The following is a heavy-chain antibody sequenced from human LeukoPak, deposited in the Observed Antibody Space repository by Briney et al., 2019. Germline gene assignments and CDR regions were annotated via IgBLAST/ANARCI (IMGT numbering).Heavy chain of an antibody. CDR2: IKQDGSDK. Sequence: PGGSLRLSCAASGFTFSNYWMSWVRQAPGKGLVWVANIKQDGSDKYYVDSVKGRFTISRDNAKNSLYLQMNSLRAEDTAVYYCARDTVATTFDYWGQGTVVTVSS. CDR1: GFTFSNYW. D-gene: IGHD4-17*01. CDR3: ARDTVATTFDY. V-gene: IGHV3-7*04. J-gene: IGHJ4*02.